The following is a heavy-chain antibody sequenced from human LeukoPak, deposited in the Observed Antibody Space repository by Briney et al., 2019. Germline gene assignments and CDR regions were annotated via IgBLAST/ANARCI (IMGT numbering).Heavy chain of an antibody. V-gene: IGHV4-39*02. D-gene: IGHD3-22*01. CDR3: AREGWGYNDGRGSFDS. J-gene: IGHJ4*02. CDR1: GGPISSRSHH. Sequence: SETLSLTCTVSGGPISSRSHHWGWIRQPPGKGREWIGNIYYSGSTFYNPSLKSRVTISVDTSQEQFSLKLSSVTAADTAVYYCAREGWGYNDGRGSFDSWGQGTLVTVSS. CDR2: IYYSGST.